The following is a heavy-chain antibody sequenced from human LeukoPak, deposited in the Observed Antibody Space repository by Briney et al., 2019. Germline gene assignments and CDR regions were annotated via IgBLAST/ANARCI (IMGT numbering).Heavy chain of an antibody. CDR3: AKAASSSWPSYYYGMDV. Sequence: GGSLRLSCAASGFIFSSYSMSWVRQAPGKGLEWVSVITGSGGNTYYADSVKGRSTISKDNSKNTVYLQMSSLRVDDTAVYYCAKAASSSWPSYYYGMDVWGQGTTVTVSS. D-gene: IGHD6-13*01. J-gene: IGHJ6*02. CDR1: GFIFSSYS. V-gene: IGHV3-23*01. CDR2: ITGSGGNT.